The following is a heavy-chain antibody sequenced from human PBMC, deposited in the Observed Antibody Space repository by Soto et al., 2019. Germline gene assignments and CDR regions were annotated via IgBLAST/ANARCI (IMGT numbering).Heavy chain of an antibody. CDR1: GASIDDRGHH. Sequence: QLKESGPGQVSPSETLSLTCSVSGASIDDRGHHWSWLRRSPGRGLEWLGSVYHDGTNYYNPSPKTRVSVSVDTAKNQFSLKLASVTAADTAVYFCARDKGISVVGFFRKDPYFGLDVWGPGTTVTVSS. D-gene: IGHD6-19*01. V-gene: IGHV4-39*02. J-gene: IGHJ6*02. CDR3: ARDKGISVVGFFRKDPYFGLDV. CDR2: VYHDGTN.